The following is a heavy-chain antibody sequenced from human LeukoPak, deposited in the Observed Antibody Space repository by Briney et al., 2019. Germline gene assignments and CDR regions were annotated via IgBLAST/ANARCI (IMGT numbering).Heavy chain of an antibody. CDR3: TGVPQYCSGGRCYVD. D-gene: IGHD2-15*01. V-gene: IGHV4-4*07. CDR2: ILATGST. CDR1: KASITNYD. J-gene: IGHJ4*02. Sequence: SETLSLTCTVSKASITNYDWNWIRQSDDNGMEWIGRILATGSTNYHTSLRTRITISAHTSKNHISLRLTSMTAADTALYYCTGVPQYCSGGRCYVDWGQGTLVTVSS.